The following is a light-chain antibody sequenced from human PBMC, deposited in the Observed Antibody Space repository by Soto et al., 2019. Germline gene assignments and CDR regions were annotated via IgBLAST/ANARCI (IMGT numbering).Light chain of an antibody. V-gene: IGKV3-20*01. CDR3: QQYGSSSYT. CDR1: QSVSSTY. J-gene: IGKJ2*01. Sequence: EIVLTQSPGTQSLSPGERATLSCRGSQSVSSTYLAWYQQNPGQAPRLLIYGASSRATGIPDRFSGSGSGTDFTLTISRLEPEDFAVYFCQQYGSSSYTFGQGTKLEIK. CDR2: GAS.